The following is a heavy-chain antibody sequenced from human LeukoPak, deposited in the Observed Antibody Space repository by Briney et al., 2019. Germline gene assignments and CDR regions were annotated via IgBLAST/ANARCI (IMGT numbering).Heavy chain of an antibody. CDR2: INHSGST. J-gene: IGHJ5*02. D-gene: IGHD3-3*01. Sequence: GSLRLSCAASGFTFSSNFMSWIRQPPGKGLEWIGEINHSGSTNYNPSLKSRVTISVDTSKNQFSLKLSSVTAADTAVYYCARGPRFYNWFDPWGQGTLVTVSS. CDR3: ARGPRFYNWFDP. V-gene: IGHV4-34*01. CDR1: GFTFSSNF.